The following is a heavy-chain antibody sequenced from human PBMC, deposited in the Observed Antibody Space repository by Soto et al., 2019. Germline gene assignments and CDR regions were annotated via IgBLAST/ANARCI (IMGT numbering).Heavy chain of an antibody. Sequence: SETLSLTCTVSGGSISSSSYYWGWIRQPPGKGLEWIGSIYYSGSTYYNPSLKSRVTISVDTSKNQFSLKLSSVTAADTAVYYCARTGYYDSSGYYQIDYWGQGTLVTVSS. D-gene: IGHD3-22*01. J-gene: IGHJ4*02. CDR3: ARTGYYDSSGYYQIDY. V-gene: IGHV4-39*01. CDR2: IYYSGST. CDR1: GGSISSSSYY.